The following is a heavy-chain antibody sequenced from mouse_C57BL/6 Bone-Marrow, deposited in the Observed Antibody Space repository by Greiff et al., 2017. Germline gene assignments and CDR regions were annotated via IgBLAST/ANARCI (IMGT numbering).Heavy chain of an antibody. CDR1: GYTFTDYY. D-gene: IGHD2-4*01. CDR2: INPNNGGT. CDR3: ARILYYDYDEGFAY. Sequence: VQLQQSGPELVKPGASVKISCKASGYTFTDYYMNWVKQSHGKSLEWIGDINPNNGGTSYNQKFKGKATLTVDKSSSTAYMELRSLTSEDSAVYYCARILYYDYDEGFAYWGQGTSVTVSS. J-gene: IGHJ4*01. V-gene: IGHV1-26*01.